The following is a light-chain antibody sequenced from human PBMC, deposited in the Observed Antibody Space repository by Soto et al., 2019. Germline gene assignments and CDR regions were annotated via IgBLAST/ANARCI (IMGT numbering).Light chain of an antibody. Sequence: EIVMTQTPGTLSLSPGERATLPCRASQRGSSSSLAWYQQKPAQAPRFLIYGASTRATGLPGRFRGTGSGTAFTLTTSGLAPEDFGVYYCQQYGRSPTTFGRGAKGDIK. CDR2: GAS. J-gene: IGKJ4*02. CDR3: QQYGRSPTT. V-gene: IGKV3-20*01. CDR1: QRGSSSS.